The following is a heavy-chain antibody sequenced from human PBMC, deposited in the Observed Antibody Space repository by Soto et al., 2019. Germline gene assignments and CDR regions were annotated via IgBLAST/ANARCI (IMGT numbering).Heavy chain of an antibody. Sequence: PGGSLGLTSAPSGFTFSSYAMSWVRQAPGKGLEWVSLISGSRGTTYYADSGKGRFTISRDNYRNTLYLQMNSLTAEDTAVYFCARDSTTMVRGVIINSDWFDPWGQGTLVTVSS. J-gene: IGHJ5*02. V-gene: IGHV3-23*01. CDR3: ARDSTTMVRGVIINSDWFDP. CDR2: ISGSRGTT. CDR1: GFTFSSYA. D-gene: IGHD3-10*01.